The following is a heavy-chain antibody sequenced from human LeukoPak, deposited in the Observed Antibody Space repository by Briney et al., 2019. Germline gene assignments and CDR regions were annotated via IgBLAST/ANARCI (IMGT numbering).Heavy chain of an antibody. V-gene: IGHV1-58*01. Sequence: SVKVSCKTSGFTSTKSVVQWVRQARGQRLEWIGWIVVGSGNTNYAQKFQGRVTITTDESTSTAYMEVSSLRSEDTAVYYCARDGTSRPLDYWGQGTLVTVSS. CDR3: ARDGTSRPLDY. CDR2: IVVGSGNT. CDR1: GFTSTKSV. J-gene: IGHJ4*02.